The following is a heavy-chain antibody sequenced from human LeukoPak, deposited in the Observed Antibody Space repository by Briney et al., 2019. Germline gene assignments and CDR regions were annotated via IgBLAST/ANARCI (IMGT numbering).Heavy chain of an antibody. CDR2: IRYDGSNK. V-gene: IGHV3-30*02. D-gene: IGHD2-2*01. J-gene: IGHJ4*02. CDR1: GFTFSSYG. Sequence: PGGSLRLSRAASGFTFSSYGMHWVRQAPGKGLEWVAFIRYDGSNKYYADSVKGRFTISRENTLYLQMNSLRAEDTAVYYCAKDYCSSTSCFLFDNWGQGTLVTVSS. CDR3: AKDYCSSTSCFLFDN.